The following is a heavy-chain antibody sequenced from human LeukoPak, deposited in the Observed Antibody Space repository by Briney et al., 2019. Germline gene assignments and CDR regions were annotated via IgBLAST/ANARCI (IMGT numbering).Heavy chain of an antibody. CDR1: GYSFSSYW. CDR3: ARRVSFDAFDV. V-gene: IGHV5-51*01. J-gene: IGHJ3*01. CDR2: IYPGDSDT. D-gene: IGHD2-2*01. Sequence: GESLKISCQGSGYSFSSYWIAWVRPMPGKGLEYMGIIYPGDSDTRYSPSFEGQVTISADKSISTAYLQWSGLKASDTARYYCARRVSFDAFDVWGQGTMVTVSS.